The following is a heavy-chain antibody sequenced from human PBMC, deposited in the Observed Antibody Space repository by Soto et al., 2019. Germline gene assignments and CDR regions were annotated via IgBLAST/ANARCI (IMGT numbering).Heavy chain of an antibody. V-gene: IGHV3-30*18. J-gene: IGHJ6*02. CDR1: GLTFSSYG. CDR3: AKERRWLQLFYYYGMDV. CDR2: ISYDGSNK. Sequence: PGGSLRLSCAASGLTFSSYGMHWVRQAPGKGLEWVAVISYDGSNKYYADSVKGRFTISRDNSKNTLYLQMNSLRAEDTAVYYCAKERRWLQLFYYYGMDVWGQGTTVTVSS. D-gene: IGHD5-12*01.